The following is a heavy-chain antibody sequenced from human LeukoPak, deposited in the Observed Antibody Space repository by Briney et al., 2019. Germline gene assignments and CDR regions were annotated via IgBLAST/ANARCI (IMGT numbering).Heavy chain of an antibody. Sequence: GGSLRLSCAASGFTFSSYSMNWVRQAPGKGLEWVSYISSSSSTIYYADSVKGRFTISRDNAKNSLYLQMNSLRAEDTAVYYCAREQQLDAEIFDYWGQGTLVTVSS. V-gene: IGHV3-48*01. D-gene: IGHD6-13*01. J-gene: IGHJ4*02. CDR2: ISSSSSTI. CDR3: AREQQLDAEIFDY. CDR1: GFTFSSYS.